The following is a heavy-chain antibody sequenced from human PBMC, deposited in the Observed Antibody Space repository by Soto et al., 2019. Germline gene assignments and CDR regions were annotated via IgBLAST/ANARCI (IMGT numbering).Heavy chain of an antibody. D-gene: IGHD4-4*01. V-gene: IGHV4-59*01. CDR3: AREAYSNSAWSDYYYGMDV. Sequence: PSETLSLTCTVSGGSIRSYYWSWIRQPPGKGLEWIGYIYYSGSTNYNPSLKSRVTISVDTSKNQFSLKLSSVTAADTAVYYCAREAYSNSAWSDYYYGMDVWGQGTTVTSP. CDR1: GGSIRSYY. J-gene: IGHJ6*02. CDR2: IYYSGST.